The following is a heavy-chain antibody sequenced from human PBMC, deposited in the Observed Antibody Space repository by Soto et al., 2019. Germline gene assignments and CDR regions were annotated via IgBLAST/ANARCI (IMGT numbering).Heavy chain of an antibody. CDR3: ARGHSTDCSNGVCSFFYNHEMDV. CDR1: GYSFTDYH. D-gene: IGHD2-8*01. V-gene: IGHV1-2*04. CDR2: INPKSGGT. Sequence: ASVKVSCKASGYSFTDYHIHWVRQAPGQGLEWLGRINPKSGGTSTAQKFQGWVTMTRDRSISTVYMELSRLRSDDTAVYFCARGHSTDCSNGVCSFFYNHEMDVWGQGTTVTVSS. J-gene: IGHJ6*02.